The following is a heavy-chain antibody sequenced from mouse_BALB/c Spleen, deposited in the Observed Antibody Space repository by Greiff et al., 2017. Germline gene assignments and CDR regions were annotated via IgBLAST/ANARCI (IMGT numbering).Heavy chain of an antibody. D-gene: IGHD2-3*01. V-gene: IGHV1S56*01. CDR1: GFNIKDTY. CDR2: IYPGNVNT. J-gene: IGHJ4*01. Sequence: QVQLKQSGAELVKPGASVKLSCTASGFNIKDTYIHWVKQRPGQGLEWIGWIYPGNVNTKYNEKFKGKATLTADKSSSTAYMQLSSLTSEDSAVYFCARWLLQDYAMDYWGQGTSVTVSS. CDR3: ARWLLQDYAMDY.